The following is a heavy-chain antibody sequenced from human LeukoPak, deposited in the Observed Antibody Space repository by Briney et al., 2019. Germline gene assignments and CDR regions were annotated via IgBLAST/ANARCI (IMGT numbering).Heavy chain of an antibody. J-gene: IGHJ5*02. CDR2: IYHSGTT. Sequence: PSETLSLTCTVSGGSISSSSYYWGWIRQPPGKGLEWIGYIYHSGTTYYNPSLKGRVTISVDTSKNQFSLKLSSVAAADTAVYYCAPYDSSALGWFDPWGQGTLVSVSS. CDR3: APYDSSALGWFDP. V-gene: IGHV4-39*01. D-gene: IGHD3-22*01. CDR1: GGSISSSSYY.